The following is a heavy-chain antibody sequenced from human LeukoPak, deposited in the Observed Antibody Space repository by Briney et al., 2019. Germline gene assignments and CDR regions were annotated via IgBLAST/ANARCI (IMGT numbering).Heavy chain of an antibody. Sequence: ASVKVSCKASGYTFTSYYMHWVRQAPGQGLEWMGIINPSGGSTSYAQKFQGRVTMTRDTSTSTVYTELSSLRSEDTAVYYCARAMGHGSGSYYDYFDYWGQGTLVTVSS. V-gene: IGHV1-46*01. D-gene: IGHD3-10*01. CDR3: ARAMGHGSGSYYDYFDY. CDR1: GYTFTSYY. CDR2: INPSGGST. J-gene: IGHJ4*02.